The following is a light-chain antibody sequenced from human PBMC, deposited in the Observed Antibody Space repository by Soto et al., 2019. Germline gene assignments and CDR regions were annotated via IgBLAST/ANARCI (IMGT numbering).Light chain of an antibody. CDR3: QSYDSSLSGYV. CDR2: GNS. Sequence: QSVLTQPPSVSGAPGQRVTISCTGSSSNIGAGYDVHWYQQLPGTAPKLLIYGNSNRPSGVPDRFSGSKSGTSASLPTTGLQAEDEADYYCQSYDSSLSGYVFGTGTKVTVL. J-gene: IGLJ1*01. CDR1: SSNIGAGYD. V-gene: IGLV1-40*01.